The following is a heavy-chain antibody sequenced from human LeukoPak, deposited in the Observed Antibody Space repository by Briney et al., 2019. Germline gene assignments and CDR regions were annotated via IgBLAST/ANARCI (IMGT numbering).Heavy chain of an antibody. CDR1: GFTFSSYG. D-gene: IGHD3-22*01. CDR3: AKSIYDSSSANFDY. V-gene: IGHV3-30*18. J-gene: IGHJ4*02. Sequence: PGRSLRLSCAASGFTFSSYGMHWVRQAPGKGLEWVAVISYDGSNKYYADSVKGRFTISRDNSKNTLYLQMNSLRAEDTAVYYCAKSIYDSSSANFDYWGQGTLVTVSP. CDR2: ISYDGSNK.